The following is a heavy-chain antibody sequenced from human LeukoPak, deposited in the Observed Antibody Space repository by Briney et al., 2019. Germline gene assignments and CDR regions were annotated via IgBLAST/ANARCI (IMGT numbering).Heavy chain of an antibody. Sequence: GGSLRLPCAASGFTVSSNYMSWVRQAPGKGPEWVSVIYSDGSTYYADSVKGRFTISRDTSKNTLYLQMNSLRTEDAAMYYCARDLAAGGTYPHYWGQGTLVSVSS. J-gene: IGHJ4*02. CDR2: IYSDGST. V-gene: IGHV3-53*01. CDR3: ARDLAAGGTYPHY. D-gene: IGHD6-13*01. CDR1: GFTVSSNY.